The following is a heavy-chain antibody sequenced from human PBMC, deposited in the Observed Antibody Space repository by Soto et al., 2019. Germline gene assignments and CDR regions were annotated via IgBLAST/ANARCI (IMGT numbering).Heavy chain of an antibody. V-gene: IGHV2-5*01. J-gene: IGHJ4*02. CDR1: GFSLSNSGVG. CDR3: AHSSLFTSRWLYFDY. CDR2: IYWSDDK. D-gene: IGHD6-13*01. Sequence: SGPTLVNPTQTLTLTCTLSGFSLSNSGVGVGWIRQPPGKALEWLALIYWSDDKRYSPSLKSRLTITKDTSKNQVVLTMTNVGPVDTATYYCAHSSLFTSRWLYFDYWGKATLVTVSS.